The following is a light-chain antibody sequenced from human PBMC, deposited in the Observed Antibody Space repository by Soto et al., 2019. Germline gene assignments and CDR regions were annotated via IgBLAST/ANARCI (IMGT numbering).Light chain of an antibody. J-gene: IGKJ1*01. CDR2: GAS. CDR1: ESVSDNY. V-gene: IGKV3-20*01. CDR3: QQYGSSRWT. Sequence: EIVLTQSPGTLSLSPGERATLSCRASESVSDNYLAWYQQRSGQAPRLVIYGASSRASAVPDRFSGSGSGADFTLTINSLQSEDFAVYYCQQYGSSRWTFGQGTKVDI.